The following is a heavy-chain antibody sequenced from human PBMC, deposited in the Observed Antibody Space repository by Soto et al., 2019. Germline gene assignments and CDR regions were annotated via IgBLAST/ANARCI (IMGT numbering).Heavy chain of an antibody. CDR1: GFTFTRYS. CDR3: ARVQSTSWGYYYAVDV. J-gene: IGHJ6*01. Sequence: VQLVESGGGLVKPGGSLRLSCAASGFTFTRYSMNWVRQAPGKGLEWIGFISYSGSTNYNPALTSRVTISVDTSKDQISLRLNSVTAADTAVYYCARVQSTSWGYYYAVDVWGQGTTVTVSS. V-gene: IGHV4-59*01. CDR2: ISYSGST. D-gene: IGHD2-2*01.